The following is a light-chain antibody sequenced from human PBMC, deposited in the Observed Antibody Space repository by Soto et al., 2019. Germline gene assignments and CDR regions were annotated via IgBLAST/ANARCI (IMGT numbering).Light chain of an antibody. Sequence: QSVLTQPASVSGYPGQSITISCTGTTSDVGGYNYVSWYQQHPGRAPKLIIFEVTNRPSGVSNRFSGSKSGNTASLTISGLQAEDEADYYCSSFTSSSTQVLGGGTKVTVL. CDR2: EVT. CDR3: SSFTSSSTQV. J-gene: IGLJ3*02. V-gene: IGLV2-14*01. CDR1: TSDVGGYNY.